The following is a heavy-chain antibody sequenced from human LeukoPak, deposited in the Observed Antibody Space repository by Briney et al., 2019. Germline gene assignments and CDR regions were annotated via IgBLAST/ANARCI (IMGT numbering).Heavy chain of an antibody. CDR2: IIPIFGTA. CDR1: GGTFSSYA. J-gene: IGHJ4*02. Sequence: ASVKVSCKASGGTFSSYAISWVRQAPGQGLEWMGGIIPIFGTANYGQKFQGRVTITADESTSTAYMELSSLRSEDTAVYYCARVGIAAAKGYFDYWGQGTLVTVSS. CDR3: ARVGIAAAKGYFDY. V-gene: IGHV1-69*13. D-gene: IGHD6-13*01.